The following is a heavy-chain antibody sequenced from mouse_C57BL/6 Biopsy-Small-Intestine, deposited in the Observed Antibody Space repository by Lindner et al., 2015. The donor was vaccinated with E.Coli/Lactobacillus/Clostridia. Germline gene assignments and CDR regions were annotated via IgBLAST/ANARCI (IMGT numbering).Heavy chain of an antibody. D-gene: IGHD2-3*01. Sequence: VQLQESGPELVKPGASVKTSCMASGYSFTGYNMNWVKQSHGKSLEWIGNINPYYGSTSYNQKFKGKATLTVDKSSSTAYMQLNSLTSEDSAVYYCARLYDGYRLFAYWGQGTLVTVSA. CDR1: GYSFTGYN. J-gene: IGHJ3*01. CDR2: INPYYGST. CDR3: ARLYDGYRLFAY. V-gene: IGHV1-39*01.